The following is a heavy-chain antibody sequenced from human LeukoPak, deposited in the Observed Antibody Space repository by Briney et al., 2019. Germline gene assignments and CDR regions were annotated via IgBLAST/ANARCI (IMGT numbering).Heavy chain of an antibody. CDR1: GITLSNYG. V-gene: IGHV3-23*01. J-gene: IGHJ4*02. CDR3: ARVEYSPGGECD. CDR2: ISDSGGRT. D-gene: IGHD6-6*01. Sequence: PGGSLRLSCAVSGITLSNYGMSWVRQAPGKGLEWVAGISDSGGRTNYADSVKGRFTISRDSPKNTVYLQMNSLRAEDTAVYYCARVEYSPGGECDWGQGTLVTVSS.